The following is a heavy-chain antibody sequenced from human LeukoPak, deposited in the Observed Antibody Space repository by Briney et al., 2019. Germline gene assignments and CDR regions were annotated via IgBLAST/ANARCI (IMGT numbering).Heavy chain of an antibody. CDR3: ARAAGAGTKVDY. J-gene: IGHJ4*02. D-gene: IGHD6-13*01. V-gene: IGHV3-21*01. CDR2: ISSSSSYI. CDR1: GFTFSSYS. Sequence: SLRLSCAASGFTFSSYSMNWVRQAPGKGLEWVSSISSSSSYIYYADSVKVRFTISRDNAKNSLYLQMNSLRAEDTAVYYCARAAGAGTKVDYWGQATQVTVS.